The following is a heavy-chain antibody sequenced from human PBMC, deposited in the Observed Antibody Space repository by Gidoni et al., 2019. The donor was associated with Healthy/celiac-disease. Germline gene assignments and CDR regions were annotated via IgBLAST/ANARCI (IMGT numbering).Heavy chain of an antibody. CDR2: ISGSGGST. V-gene: IGHV3-23*01. D-gene: IGHD6-19*01. CDR1: GFPFSSYA. Sequence: EVQLFESGGGLVQPGGSLRLSCAASGFPFSSYAMRWVRQAPGKGLEWVSAISGSGGSTYYEDSVKGRFTISRDNSKNTLYLQMNSLRAEDTAVYYCAKEGHPGYSSGWDFDYWGQGTLVTVSS. J-gene: IGHJ4*02. CDR3: AKEGHPGYSSGWDFDY.